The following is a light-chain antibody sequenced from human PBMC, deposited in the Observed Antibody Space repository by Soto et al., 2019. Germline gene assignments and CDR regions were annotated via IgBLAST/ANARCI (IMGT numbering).Light chain of an antibody. Sequence: QSALTQPASVSLSPGQSITISCTGTSSDVGDSRYVSWYQHHPGKAPKVMIFEVSDRPSGISNRFSGSKSGNTASLTISGLQAEDEADYYCSSYTSSSTRVFGTGTKVTV. CDR2: EVS. J-gene: IGLJ1*01. V-gene: IGLV2-14*01. CDR3: SSYTSSSTRV. CDR1: SSDVGDSRY.